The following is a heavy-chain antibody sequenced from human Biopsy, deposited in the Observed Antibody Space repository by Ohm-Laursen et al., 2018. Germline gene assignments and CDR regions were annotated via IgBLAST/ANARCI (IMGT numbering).Heavy chain of an antibody. V-gene: IGHV1-46*01. CDR2: INPSGSTT. D-gene: IGHD6-19*01. Sequence: SSVKVSCKASGYSFTSYYMHWVRQAPGQGLEWMGMINPSGSTTSYPQIFQGRVTMTRDTSKSTVYMELSSLRSADTAVCFCARNTGWYGDLYYFDYWGQGTLVTVSS. CDR1: GYSFTSYY. J-gene: IGHJ4*02. CDR3: ARNTGWYGDLYYFDY.